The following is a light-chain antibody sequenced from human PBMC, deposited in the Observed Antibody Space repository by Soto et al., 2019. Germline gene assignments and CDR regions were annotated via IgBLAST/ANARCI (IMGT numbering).Light chain of an antibody. CDR3: SSNVVGTNLKI. Sequence: QSVLTQPPSASGSPGQSVTISCTGTNSDVGGSNYVSWYQQHPGKAPKLMLYEVIKRPSGVPDRFSGPRSGNTASLTVSGLQAEDEADYYCSSNVVGTNLKIFGGGTKLTVL. V-gene: IGLV2-8*01. CDR1: NSDVGGSNY. CDR2: EVI. J-gene: IGLJ2*01.